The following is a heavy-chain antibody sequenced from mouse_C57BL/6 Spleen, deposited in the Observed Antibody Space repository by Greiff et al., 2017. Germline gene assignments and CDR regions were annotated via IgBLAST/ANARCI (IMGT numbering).Heavy chain of an antibody. CDR3: ARDRSYGNPYFDV. CDR2: ISDGGSYT. V-gene: IGHV5-4*01. D-gene: IGHD2-1*01. Sequence: EVQLVESGGGLVKPGGSLKLSCAASGFTFSSYAMSWVRQTPEKRLEWVATISDGGSYTYYPDNVKGRFTSSRDNAKNNLYLQMSHLKSEDTAMYYCARDRSYGNPYFDVWGTGTTVTVSS. J-gene: IGHJ1*03. CDR1: GFTFSSYA.